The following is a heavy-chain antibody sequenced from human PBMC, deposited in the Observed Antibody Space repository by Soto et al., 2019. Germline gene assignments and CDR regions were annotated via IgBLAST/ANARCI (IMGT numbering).Heavy chain of an antibody. V-gene: IGHV4-4*02. CDR3: ARVLIGEAAAATFDY. CDR1: GGSIGSSNW. D-gene: IGHD6-13*01. CDR2: IYHSGST. J-gene: IGHJ4*02. Sequence: SETLSLTCAVSGGSIGSSNWWSWVRQPPGKGLEWIGEIYHSGSTNYNPSLKSRVTISVDKSKNQFSLKLSSVTAADTAVYYCARVLIGEAAAATFDYWGQRTLVTVSS.